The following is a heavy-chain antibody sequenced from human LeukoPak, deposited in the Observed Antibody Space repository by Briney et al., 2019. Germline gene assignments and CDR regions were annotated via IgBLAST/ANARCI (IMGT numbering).Heavy chain of an antibody. CDR1: GSTFSRYS. CDR3: GRDKEALGEGACYRPMDI. CDR2: ISGSSANI. D-gene: IGHD3-16*02. J-gene: IGHJ6*02. V-gene: IGHV3-48*01. Sequence: GGSLRLSCEGSGSTFSRYSMNWVRQTPGKGLEWVSYISGSSANIHYADSVKGRFTSSRDNAKNSLFLEMNNLRAEDTGVYYCGRDKEALGEGACYRPMDIWGQGTLVTAAS.